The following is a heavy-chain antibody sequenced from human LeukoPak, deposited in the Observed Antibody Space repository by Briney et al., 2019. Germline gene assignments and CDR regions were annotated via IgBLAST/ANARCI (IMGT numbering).Heavy chain of an antibody. Sequence: SVKVSCKASGGTFSSYAISWVRQAPGQGLEWMGGIIPIFGTANYAQKFQGRVTITADESMSTAYMELSSLRSEDTAVYYCARVGYSSRQYYYYYMDVWGKGTTVTVSS. V-gene: IGHV1-69*13. CDR3: ARVGYSSRQYYYYYMDV. CDR2: IIPIFGTA. D-gene: IGHD6-13*01. CDR1: GGTFSSYA. J-gene: IGHJ6*03.